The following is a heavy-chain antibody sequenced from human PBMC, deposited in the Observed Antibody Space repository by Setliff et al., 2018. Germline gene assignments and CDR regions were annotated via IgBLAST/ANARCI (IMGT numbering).Heavy chain of an antibody. Sequence: ASVKVSCKASGYAFTTYYMHWVRQAPGQGLEWIGVINPSDGSTTYAQKFQGRVTMTRDTSTNTVYMQLSSLRSEDTAVYYCARENMAKNFWGEHSDYWGQGTLVTVSS. V-gene: IGHV1-46*01. CDR3: ARENMAKNFWGEHSDY. J-gene: IGHJ4*02. CDR1: GYAFTTYY. D-gene: IGHD3-3*01. CDR2: INPSDGST.